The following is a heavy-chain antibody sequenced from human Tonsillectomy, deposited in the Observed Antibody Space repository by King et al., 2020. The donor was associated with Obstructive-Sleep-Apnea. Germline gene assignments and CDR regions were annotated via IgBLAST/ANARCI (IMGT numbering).Heavy chain of an antibody. CDR1: GGTFSSYA. V-gene: IGHV1-69*04. J-gene: IGHJ4*02. CDR2: IIPILGIA. D-gene: IGHD5-24*01. Sequence: QLVQSGAEVKKPGSSVKVSCKASGGTFSSYAISWVRQAPGQGLEWMGRIIPILGIANYAQKFQGRVTIPADKSTSTAYMELSSLRSEDTAVYYCARILAGGWLQLIDYWGQGTLVTVSS. CDR3: ARILAGGWLQLIDY.